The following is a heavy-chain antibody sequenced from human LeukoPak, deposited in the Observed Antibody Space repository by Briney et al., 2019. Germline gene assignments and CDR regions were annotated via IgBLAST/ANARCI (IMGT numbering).Heavy chain of an antibody. CDR1: GFTFSRYA. V-gene: IGHV3-23*01. CDR2: ISGSGSST. Sequence: PGGSLRLSCAASGFTFSRYAMSWVRQAPGKGLEWVSAISGSGSSTYYAGSVSGRFTTSRDNSKRTVYLQMNSLRVEDTAVYYCAPLAANIFDYWGQGTLVTASS. D-gene: IGHD6-25*01. J-gene: IGHJ4*02. CDR3: APLAANIFDY.